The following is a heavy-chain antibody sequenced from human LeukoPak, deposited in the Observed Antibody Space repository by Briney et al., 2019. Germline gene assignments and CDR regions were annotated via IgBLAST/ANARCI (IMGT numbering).Heavy chain of an antibody. J-gene: IGHJ4*02. Sequence: GGSLRLSCAASGFTFSSYEMNWVRQAPGKGLEWVSYISSSGSTIYYADSVKGRFTISRDNAKNSLYLQMNSLRAEDTAVYYCAMTERYCGGDCYSFPEFDYWGQGTLVTVSS. CDR1: GFTFSSYE. V-gene: IGHV3-48*03. CDR3: AMTERYCGGDCYSFPEFDY. CDR2: ISSSGSTI. D-gene: IGHD2-21*02.